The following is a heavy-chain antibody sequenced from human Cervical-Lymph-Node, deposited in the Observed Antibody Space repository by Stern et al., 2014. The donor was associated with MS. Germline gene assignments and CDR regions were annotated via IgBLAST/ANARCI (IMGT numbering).Heavy chain of an antibody. J-gene: IGHJ3*02. CDR2: IYYSGST. V-gene: IGHV4-31*03. CDR1: GCSISIGSDY. CDR3: ARGRQYYYASGSSPPDAFDI. D-gene: IGHD3-10*01. Sequence: QVQLQESGPGLVQPSQTLSLTCTVSGCSISIGSDYWNWIRQHPVKGLEWIGYIYYSGSTDYNPSLKRRVIISADTSKKQFALKLRSVTAADTAVYYCARGRQYYYASGSSPPDAFDIWGQGTMVTVSS.